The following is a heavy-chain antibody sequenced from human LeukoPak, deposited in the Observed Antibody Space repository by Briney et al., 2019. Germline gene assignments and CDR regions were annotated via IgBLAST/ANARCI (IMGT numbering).Heavy chain of an antibody. J-gene: IGHJ6*04. CDR3: ARESYDSPMDV. V-gene: IGHV4-4*07. CDR2: IYTSGST. CDR1: GGSISSYY. D-gene: IGHD3-22*01. Sequence: PSETLSLTCTVSGGSISSYYWSWIRQPAGKGLEWIGRIYTSGSTNYNPSLKSRVTMSVDTSKNQLSLKLSAVTAADTAVYYCARESYDSPMDVWGKGTTVTVSS.